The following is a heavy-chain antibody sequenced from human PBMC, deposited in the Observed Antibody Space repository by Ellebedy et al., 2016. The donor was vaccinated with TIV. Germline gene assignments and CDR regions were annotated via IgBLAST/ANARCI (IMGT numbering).Heavy chain of an antibody. CDR2: ISGSGDVT. Sequence: GESLKISCAASGFSFSTSGMSWVRQAPGRGLEWLSAISGSGDVTYYADSVKGRFTISRDNSKNTLYVQMDSLRAEDTAIYYCAKNNDYSRSQNRDDWGQGTLVTVSS. V-gene: IGHV3-23*01. CDR3: AKNNDYSRSQNRDD. CDR1: GFSFSTSG. D-gene: IGHD1-1*01. J-gene: IGHJ4*02.